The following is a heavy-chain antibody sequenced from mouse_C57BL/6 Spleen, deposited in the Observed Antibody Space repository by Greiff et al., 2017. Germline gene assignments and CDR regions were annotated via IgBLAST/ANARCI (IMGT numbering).Heavy chain of an antibody. CDR2: IDPSDSYT. J-gene: IGHJ4*01. Sequence: VQLQQPGAELVKPGASVKMSCKASGYTFTSYWMTWVKQRPGQGLEWIGEIDPSDSYTNYNEKFKGKATLTVDTSSSTAYMQLSSLTSEDSAVYYCARGRYGSGYALDYWGQGTSVTVSS. CDR1: GYTFTSYW. V-gene: IGHV1-50*01. D-gene: IGHD1-1*02. CDR3: ARGRYGSGYALDY.